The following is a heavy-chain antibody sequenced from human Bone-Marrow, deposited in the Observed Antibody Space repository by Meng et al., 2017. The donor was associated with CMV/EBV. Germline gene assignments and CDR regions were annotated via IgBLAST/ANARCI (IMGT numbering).Heavy chain of an antibody. D-gene: IGHD4-11*01. CDR2: ISGSGGST. J-gene: IGHJ4*02. CDR1: GFTFDDYG. V-gene: IGHV3-23*01. Sequence: GESLKISCAASGFTFDDYGMSWVRQAPGKGLEWVSAISGSGGSTYYADSVKGRFTISRDNSKNTLYLQMNSLRAEDTAVYYCAKERGYSNPYFDYWGQGTLVTVSS. CDR3: AKERGYSNPYFDY.